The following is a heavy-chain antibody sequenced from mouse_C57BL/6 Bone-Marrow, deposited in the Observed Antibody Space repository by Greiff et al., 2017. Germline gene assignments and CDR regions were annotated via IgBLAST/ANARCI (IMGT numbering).Heavy chain of an antibody. Sequence: EVQGVESGGDLVKPGGSLKLSCAASGFTFSSYGMSWVRQTPDKRLEWVATISSGGSYTYYPDSVKGRFTISRDNAKNTLYLQMSSLKSEDTAMYYCAREGYSWYFDVWGTGTTVTVSS. D-gene: IGHD2-3*01. V-gene: IGHV5-6*01. CDR2: ISSGGSYT. J-gene: IGHJ1*03. CDR1: GFTFSSYG. CDR3: AREGYSWYFDV.